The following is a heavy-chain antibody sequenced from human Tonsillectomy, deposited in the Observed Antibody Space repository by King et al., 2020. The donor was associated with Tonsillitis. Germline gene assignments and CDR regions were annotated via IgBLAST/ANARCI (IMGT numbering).Heavy chain of an antibody. Sequence: VQLVESGGGLVQPVGSLRLSCAASGFTFSSYWMSWVRQDPGEGLEWVANIKQDGSVKYYVDSVKGRFTISRDNAKNSLYLQMNSLRAEDTAVYYCARDRAGIDYWGQGTLVTVSS. J-gene: IGHJ4*02. V-gene: IGHV3-7*04. D-gene: IGHD1-14*01. CDR3: ARDRAGIDY. CDR1: GFTFSSYW. CDR2: IKQDGSVK.